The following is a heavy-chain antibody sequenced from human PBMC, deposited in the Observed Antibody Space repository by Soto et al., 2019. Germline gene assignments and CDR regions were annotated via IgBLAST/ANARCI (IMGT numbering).Heavy chain of an antibody. Sequence: QVQLVESGGGVVQPGMTLRLSCTASGFTFSSHGMHWVRQAPGKGLEWVAVVSFDGTNKNYADSVRGRFTISRDNSKNTLYLQMSSLRAEDTAVYYCANGDSSGFEYVQSWGQGTLVTVSS. J-gene: IGHJ1*01. D-gene: IGHD3-22*01. CDR3: ANGDSSGFEYVQS. CDR1: GFTFSSHG. V-gene: IGHV3-30*18. CDR2: VSFDGTNK.